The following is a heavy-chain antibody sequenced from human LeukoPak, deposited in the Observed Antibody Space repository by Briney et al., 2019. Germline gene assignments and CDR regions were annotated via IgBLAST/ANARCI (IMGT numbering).Heavy chain of an antibody. J-gene: IGHJ4*02. D-gene: IGHD1-26*01. CDR1: GYTFTRYD. CDR3: ARVGAADY. V-gene: IGHV1-2*02. CDR2: MNPNSGGT. Sequence: ASVKVSCKASGYTFTRYDINWVRQATGQGLEWMGWMNPNSGGTNYAQKFQGRVTMTRDTSISTAYMELSRLRSDDTAVYYCARVGAADYWGQGTLVTVSS.